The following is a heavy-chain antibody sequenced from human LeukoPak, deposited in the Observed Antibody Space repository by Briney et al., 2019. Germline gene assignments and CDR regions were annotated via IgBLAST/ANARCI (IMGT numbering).Heavy chain of an antibody. D-gene: IGHD4-17*01. CDR1: GASIWSYY. J-gene: IGHJ3*02. CDR2: SYYGGTT. Sequence: SETLSLTCTVSGASIWSYYWSWIRQPPGKGLEWIGYSYYGGTTKYNPSLKSRVTISLDTSNNHFSLKLTSVTAADTAVYYCARLYGDYVKNAFDIWGQGTMVTVSS. V-gene: IGHV4-59*08. CDR3: ARLYGDYVKNAFDI.